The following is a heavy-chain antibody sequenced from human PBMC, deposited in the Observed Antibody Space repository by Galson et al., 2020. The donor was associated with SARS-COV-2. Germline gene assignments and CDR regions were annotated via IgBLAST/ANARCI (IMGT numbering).Heavy chain of an antibody. D-gene: IGHD3-10*01. CDR2: ITGSGDYT. J-gene: IGHJ5*02. CDR1: GFTFRSYA. Sequence: GGSLRLSCAASGFTFRSYAMSWVRQAPGKGLEWVSSITGSGDYTYYTDSVKGRFAISRDYSKNTLFLQMNSLRVEDTALYFCAKSARSGGRTNEHLDPWGQGTLVTVSS. V-gene: IGHV3-23*01. CDR3: AKSARSGGRTNEHLDP.